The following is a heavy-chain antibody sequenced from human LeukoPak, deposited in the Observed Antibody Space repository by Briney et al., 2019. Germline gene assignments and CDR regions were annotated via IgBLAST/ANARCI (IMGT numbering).Heavy chain of an antibody. V-gene: IGHV1-8*01. D-gene: IGHD1-26*01. CDR3: ARPYASGSFDY. J-gene: IGHJ4*02. Sequence: ASVTVSCKASGYTYTSYDINWVRQATGQGPEWMGWMNPNSGNTGYAQKFQGRVTMTANTSISTAYMKLSSLRSEDTAVYYCARPYASGSFDYWGQGTLVTVSS. CDR1: GYTYTSYD. CDR2: MNPNSGNT.